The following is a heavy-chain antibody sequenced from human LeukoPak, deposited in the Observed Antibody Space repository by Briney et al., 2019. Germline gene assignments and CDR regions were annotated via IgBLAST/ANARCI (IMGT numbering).Heavy chain of an antibody. V-gene: IGHV3-30*01. Sequence: PGGSLRLSCAASGFTFSSYAMHWVPQAPGKGLEWVAVISYDGSNKYYADSVKGRFTISRDNSKNTLYLQMNSLRAEDTAVYYCARDQGQWLVRGSYFDYWGQGTLVTVSS. D-gene: IGHD6-19*01. CDR3: ARDQGQWLVRGSYFDY. J-gene: IGHJ4*02. CDR2: ISYDGSNK. CDR1: GFTFSSYA.